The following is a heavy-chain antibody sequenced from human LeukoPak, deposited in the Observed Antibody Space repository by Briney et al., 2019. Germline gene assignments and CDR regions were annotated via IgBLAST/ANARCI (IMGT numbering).Heavy chain of an antibody. J-gene: IGHJ4*02. D-gene: IGHD6-13*01. CDR2: IKSKTDGGTT. CDR1: GFPFSNAW. CDR3: TTDLPAAAELGY. Sequence: PGGSLRLSCAASGFPFSNAWMNWVGQAPGKGLEWVGRIKSKTDGGTTDYAAPVKGRFTISRDDSKNTLYLQMNSLKTEDTAVYYCTTDLPAAAELGYWGQGTLVTVSS. V-gene: IGHV3-15*07.